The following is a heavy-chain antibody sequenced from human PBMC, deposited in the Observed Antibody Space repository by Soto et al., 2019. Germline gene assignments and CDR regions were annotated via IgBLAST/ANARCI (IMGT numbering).Heavy chain of an antibody. V-gene: IGHV3-30*18. CDR3: PKLPDTILGLSVAHDAFAF. CDR2: ISHDGRNK. CDR1: GFIFSNYA. Sequence: QVQLVESGGGVVQPGKSVRLSCAASGFIFSNYAMHWVRQAPGKGLEWVADISHDGRNKYHADSVGGRFTISRDNSKNTLYLQMDSLTAEDTALYYCPKLPDTILGLSVAHDAFAFWGQGTTVTVSS. D-gene: IGHD2-2*01. J-gene: IGHJ3*01.